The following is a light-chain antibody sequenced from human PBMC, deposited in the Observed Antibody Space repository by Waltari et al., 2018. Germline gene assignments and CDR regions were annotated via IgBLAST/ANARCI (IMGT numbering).Light chain of an antibody. CDR1: SSNPGSNL. J-gene: IGLJ3*02. CDR3: AAWDGSLEGWV. Sequence: QSVLTQPPSASGTPGQGVTLPCSGSSSNPGSNLVSWYLQVPGPAPKPPIYSNHQRPSGVPERFSGSKSGPSASLAISWLQSEDEGDYYCAAWDGSLEGWVFGGGTRLTVL. CDR2: SNH. V-gene: IGLV1-44*01.